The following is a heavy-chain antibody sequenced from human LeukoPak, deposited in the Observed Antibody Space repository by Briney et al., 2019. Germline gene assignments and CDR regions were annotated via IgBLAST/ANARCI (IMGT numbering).Heavy chain of an antibody. D-gene: IGHD3/OR15-3a*01. Sequence: GGSLRLSCAASGFTFGDTWMNWVRQAPGQGPEWVAHIKQDGSEKFYVASVKGRFTISRDNAKNSLYLQMNSLRAEDTALYYCATSYDMGWLIGYWGQGTLVTVSS. CDR1: GFTFGDTW. V-gene: IGHV3-7*03. CDR3: ATSYDMGWLIGY. J-gene: IGHJ4*02. CDR2: IKQDGSEK.